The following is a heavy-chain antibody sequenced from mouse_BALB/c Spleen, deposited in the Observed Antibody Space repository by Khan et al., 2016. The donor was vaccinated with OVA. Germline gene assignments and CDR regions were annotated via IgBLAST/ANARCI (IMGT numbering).Heavy chain of an antibody. D-gene: IGHD3-3*01. CDR2: IRYSGRT. Sequence: EVQLQESGPGLVKPSLSLSLTCTVTGYSITCDYAWNWIRQFPGHKLEWMGYIRYSGRTRYTPSLKSRVSITRDTSNNQSSLQLNSVTTEDTAPYFCVGGRAYWGQGTLVTVSA. CDR3: VGGRAY. V-gene: IGHV3-2*02. CDR1: GYSITCDYA. J-gene: IGHJ3*01.